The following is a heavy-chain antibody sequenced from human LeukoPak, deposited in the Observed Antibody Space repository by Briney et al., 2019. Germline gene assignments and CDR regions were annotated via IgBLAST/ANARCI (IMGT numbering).Heavy chain of an antibody. Sequence: SVKVSCKASGGTFSSYAISWVRQAPGQGLEGMGRIIPIFGTANYAQKFQGRVTITTGESTSTAYRELSSRRSEDTAVYYCASTIFGVVIASVWGHGALVTVSS. CDR1: GGTFSSYA. CDR2: IIPIFGTA. CDR3: ASTIFGVVIASV. J-gene: IGHJ4*03. V-gene: IGHV1-69*05. D-gene: IGHD3-3*01.